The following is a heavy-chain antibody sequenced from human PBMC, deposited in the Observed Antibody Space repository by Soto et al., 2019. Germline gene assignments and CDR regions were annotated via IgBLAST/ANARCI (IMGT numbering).Heavy chain of an antibody. Sequence: GGSLRLSCVASGFTFSSYAMHWVRQAPGKGLEWVAVISYDGSNKYYADSVKGRFTISRDNSKNTLYLQMNSLRAEDTAVYYCARGSSGWYGGGGAYGMDVLGQRTTVTVSS. CDR3: ARGSSGWYGGGGAYGMDV. CDR2: ISYDGSNK. CDR1: GFTFSSYA. J-gene: IGHJ6*02. D-gene: IGHD6-19*01. V-gene: IGHV3-30-3*01.